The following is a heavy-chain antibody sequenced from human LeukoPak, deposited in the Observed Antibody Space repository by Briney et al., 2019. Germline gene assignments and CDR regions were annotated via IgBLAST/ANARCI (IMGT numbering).Heavy chain of an antibody. J-gene: IGHJ4*02. Sequence: ASVKVSCKASGYTFTSYGISWVRQAPGQGLEWMGWISAYSGHTKYVQRLQGRVTMTTDTSTSTVYMELRSLRSDDTAVYYCARGLNDSWTGENYWGQGTLVTVSS. CDR1: GYTFTSYG. CDR2: ISAYSGHT. CDR3: ARGLNDSWTGENY. D-gene: IGHD3-3*01. V-gene: IGHV1-18*01.